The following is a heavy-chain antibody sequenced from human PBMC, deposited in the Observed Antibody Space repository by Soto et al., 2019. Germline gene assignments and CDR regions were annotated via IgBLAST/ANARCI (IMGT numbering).Heavy chain of an antibody. J-gene: IGHJ6*02. CDR2: IIPIFGIA. CDR1: GGTFSRYS. CDR3: ARGSYYYDTSGTRLPYYYYGMDV. V-gene: IGHV1-69*13. D-gene: IGHD3-22*01. Sequence: ASVKVSCKASGGTFSRYSITWVRQAPGHGLEWIGRIIPIFGIASYAQKFQGRVTITADESTSIAYMELSSLRSDDTAVYYCARGSYYYDTSGTRLPYYYYGMDVWGQGTTVTVSS.